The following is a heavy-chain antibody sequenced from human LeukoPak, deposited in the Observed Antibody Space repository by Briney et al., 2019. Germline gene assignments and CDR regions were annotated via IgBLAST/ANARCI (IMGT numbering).Heavy chain of an antibody. CDR2: ISAYKGDT. CDR1: GYAFTSYP. V-gene: IGHV1-18*01. J-gene: IGHJ4*02. CDR3: ARADIIVVAAETPVASAFEY. D-gene: IGHD2-15*01. Sequence: ASVKVSCKASGYAFTSYPMNWVRQAPGQGLEWMGWISAYKGDTDYAQKFQGRLTVTRDTSTSTVYMELQNLTSDDTAVYYCARADIIVVAAETPVASAFEYWGQGALITVS.